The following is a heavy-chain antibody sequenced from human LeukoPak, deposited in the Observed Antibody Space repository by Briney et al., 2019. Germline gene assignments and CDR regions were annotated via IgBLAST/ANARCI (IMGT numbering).Heavy chain of an antibody. Sequence: GRSLRLSCAASGFTFSTYVIHWVRQAPGKGLEWVGVISYGGSNEYSADSVKGRFTISRDNSKNTLYLQMNSLRAEDTAVYYCARSRCSGGSCYGLDYWGQGTPVTVSS. CDR2: ISYGGSNE. CDR3: ARSRCSGGSCYGLDY. CDR1: GFTFSTYV. J-gene: IGHJ4*02. V-gene: IGHV3-30*04. D-gene: IGHD2-15*01.